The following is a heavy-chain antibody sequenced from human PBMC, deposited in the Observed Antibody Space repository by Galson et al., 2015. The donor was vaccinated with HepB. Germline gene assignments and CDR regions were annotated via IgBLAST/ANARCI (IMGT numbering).Heavy chain of an antibody. Sequence: SLRLSCAASGFTFDDSTMHWVRQVPGKGLQWVSLITWNGDYTYYADSVRGRLAISRDNSKNSLHLQMNSLRIEDTALYYCAKDMGKRGSGWGATLDSWGQGTPVTVSS. D-gene: IGHD3-16*01. CDR2: ITWNGDYT. J-gene: IGHJ4*02. CDR1: GFTFDDST. CDR3: AKDMGKRGSGWGATLDS. V-gene: IGHV3-43*01.